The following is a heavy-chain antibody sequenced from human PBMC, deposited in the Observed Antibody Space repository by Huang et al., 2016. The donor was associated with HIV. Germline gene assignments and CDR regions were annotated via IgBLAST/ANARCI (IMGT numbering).Heavy chain of an antibody. D-gene: IGHD6-19*01. Sequence: QVQLVQSGAEVKKPGASVKVSCKASGYTFTLFYIHWVRQAPGQGLEWMGWINPNSGGTNYAQKFQGRVTMTMDTSISTAYMELNRLRSDDTAVYYCALGRGSAWSPFDYWGQGTLVTVSS. CDR2: INPNSGGT. CDR3: ALGRGSAWSPFDY. CDR1: GYTFTLFY. J-gene: IGHJ4*02. V-gene: IGHV1-2*02.